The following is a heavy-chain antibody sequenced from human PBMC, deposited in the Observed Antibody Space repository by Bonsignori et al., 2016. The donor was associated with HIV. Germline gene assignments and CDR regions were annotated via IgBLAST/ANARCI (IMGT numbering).Heavy chain of an antibody. V-gene: IGHV4-38-2*01. Sequence: SETLSLTCAVSGYSISSGYYWGWIRQPPGKGLEWIGSIYHSGSTNYNSSLKSRVTMSVDTSKNQFSLKLTSVTAADTAVYYCARLIETARLDYWGQGTPVTVSS. J-gene: IGHJ4*02. D-gene: IGHD3-16*02. CDR1: GYSISSGYY. CDR3: ARLIETARLDY. CDR2: IYHSGST.